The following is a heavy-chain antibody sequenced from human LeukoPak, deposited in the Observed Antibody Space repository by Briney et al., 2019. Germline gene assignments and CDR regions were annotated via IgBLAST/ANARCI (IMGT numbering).Heavy chain of an antibody. CDR2: ISGYNGKT. Sequence: ASVKVSCKASGYTFNTYGITWVRQAPGQGLEWMGWISGYNGKTKYAQKLQDRVTMTTDTSTTTAYMELSRLRSDDTAVYYCARSPHILTGENFDFWGQGTLVTVSS. D-gene: IGHD3-9*01. CDR1: GYTFNTYG. CDR3: ARSPHILTGENFDF. V-gene: IGHV1-18*01. J-gene: IGHJ4*02.